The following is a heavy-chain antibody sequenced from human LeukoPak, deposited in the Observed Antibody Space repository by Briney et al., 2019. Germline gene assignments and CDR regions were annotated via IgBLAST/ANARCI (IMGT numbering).Heavy chain of an antibody. CDR1: GFTVSSIY. CDR2: TYSGGST. J-gene: IGHJ6*03. CDR3: ARRAASYYYYYYMDV. Sequence: GGSLRLSCAASGFTVSSIYMSWVRQAPGKGLEWVSVTYSGGSTYYADSVKARFTISRDNSKNTLYLQMISLRAEDTAVYYCARRAASYYYYYYMDVWGKGTTVTVSS. V-gene: IGHV3-66*01. D-gene: IGHD2-15*01.